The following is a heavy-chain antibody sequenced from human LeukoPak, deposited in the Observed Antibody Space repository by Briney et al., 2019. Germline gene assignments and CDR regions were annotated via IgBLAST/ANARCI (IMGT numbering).Heavy chain of an antibody. CDR3: ARERAIRFGVAAATSTSDAFDI. V-gene: IGHV3-21*01. CDR2: ISGSGTIT. J-gene: IGHJ3*02. D-gene: IGHD6-13*01. Sequence: GGSLRLSCAASGFTFDDYAMHWVRQAPGKGLEWVSTISGSGTITYYADSVRGRFTISRDNAKNSLYLQMNSLRAEDTAVYYCARERAIRFGVAAATSTSDAFDIWGQGTMVTVSS. CDR1: GFTFDDYA.